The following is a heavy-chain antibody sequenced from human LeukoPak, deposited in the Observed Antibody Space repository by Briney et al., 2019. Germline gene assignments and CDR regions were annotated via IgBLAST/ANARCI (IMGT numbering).Heavy chain of an antibody. Sequence: GGSLRLSCAASGFSFSSYAMSWVRQAPGKGLEWVSGIGANGGSTYHADSVKGRFTISRDNSKNTLYLQKNSLRAEDTAVYYCAKSSTNGHAIAGFDYWGQGTLVTVSS. CDR1: GFSFSSYA. CDR3: AKSSTNGHAIAGFDY. J-gene: IGHJ4*02. V-gene: IGHV3-23*01. CDR2: IGANGGST. D-gene: IGHD6-13*01.